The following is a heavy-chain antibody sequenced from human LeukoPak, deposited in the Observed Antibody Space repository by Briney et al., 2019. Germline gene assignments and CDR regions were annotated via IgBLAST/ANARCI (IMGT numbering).Heavy chain of an antibody. CDR1: GYTFTSYY. CDR3: ARVMTGTRRVFSY. J-gene: IGHJ4*02. V-gene: IGHV1-8*02. CDR2: MNPNSANA. Sequence: ASVKVSCKASGYTFTSYYMHWVRQASGQGLEWMGWMNPNSANAGYAQKFQGRVTMTRNTSISAAYMELSSLRSEDTAVYYCARVMTGTRRVFSYWGQGTLVTVSS. D-gene: IGHD1-20*01.